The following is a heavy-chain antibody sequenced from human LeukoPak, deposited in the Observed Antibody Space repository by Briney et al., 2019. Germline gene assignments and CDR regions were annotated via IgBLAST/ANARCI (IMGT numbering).Heavy chain of an antibody. V-gene: IGHV3-23*03. CDR3: ARDGITMVRGVRGAFDT. CDR1: GFSFSSYA. Sequence: PGGSLRLSCAVSGFSFSSYAMSRVRQAPGKGLEWVSVIYSGGSSYYADSVKGRFTISRDNSKNTLYLQMKSLRAEDTAVYYCARDGITMVRGVRGAFDTWGQGTLVTVPS. CDR2: IYSGGSS. D-gene: IGHD3-10*01. J-gene: IGHJ3*02.